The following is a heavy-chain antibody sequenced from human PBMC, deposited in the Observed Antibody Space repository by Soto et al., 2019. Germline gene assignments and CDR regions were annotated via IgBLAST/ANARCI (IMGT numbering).Heavy chain of an antibody. CDR3: ARQDGAANYYFDY. D-gene: IGHD1-1*01. V-gene: IGHV5-51*01. Sequence: PWESRKISCKFSDYGVAVYWIAWFRQMPGKGLEWMVIIYPSDSDTRYSPSFQGQVTISADKSISTAYLQWSSLKASDTAMYYCARQDGAANYYFDYWGQGTLVTVSS. CDR1: DYGVAVYW. J-gene: IGHJ4*02. CDR2: IYPSDSDT.